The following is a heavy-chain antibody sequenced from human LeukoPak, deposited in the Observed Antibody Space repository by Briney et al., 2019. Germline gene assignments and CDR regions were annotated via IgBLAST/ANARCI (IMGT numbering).Heavy chain of an antibody. D-gene: IGHD4-23*01. Sequence: TGGSLRLSCAASGFTFSSYAMSWVRQGPGKGLEWVSAISGSGGSTYYADSVKGRFTISRDNSKNTLYLQMNSLRAEDTAVYYCANWPHGGPSFDYWGQGTLVTVSS. J-gene: IGHJ4*02. CDR1: GFTFSSYA. V-gene: IGHV3-23*01. CDR2: ISGSGGST. CDR3: ANWPHGGPSFDY.